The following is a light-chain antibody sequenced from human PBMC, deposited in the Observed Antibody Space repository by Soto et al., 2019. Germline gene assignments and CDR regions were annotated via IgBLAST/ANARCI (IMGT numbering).Light chain of an antibody. CDR2: DVT. CDR3: CSYAGSYTLRV. Sequence: QSALTQPRSVSGSPRQSVTISCTGTSSDVGGYDFVSWYQQHPGKAPKLMIYDVTKRPSGVPDRFSGSKSGNSASLTISGLQAEDEADYHCCSYAGSYTLRVFGGGTKVTVL. J-gene: IGLJ3*02. V-gene: IGLV2-11*01. CDR1: SSDVGGYDF.